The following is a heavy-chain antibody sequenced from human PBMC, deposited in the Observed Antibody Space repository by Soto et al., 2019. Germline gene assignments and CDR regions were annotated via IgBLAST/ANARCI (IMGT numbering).Heavy chain of an antibody. J-gene: IGHJ5*02. Sequence: GASVKVSFKASGGTFSSYAISWLRQAPGQGLEWMGGIIPIFGTANYAQKFQGRVTITADESTSTAYMELSSLRSEDTAVYYCARDRSSSNWFDPWGQGTLVTVSS. CDR1: GGTFSSYA. CDR2: IIPIFGTA. D-gene: IGHD6-6*01. CDR3: ARDRSSSNWFDP. V-gene: IGHV1-69*13.